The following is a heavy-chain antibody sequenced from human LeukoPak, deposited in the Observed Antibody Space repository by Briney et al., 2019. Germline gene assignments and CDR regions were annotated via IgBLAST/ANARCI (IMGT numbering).Heavy chain of an antibody. CDR3: ERVRYNGIAAPSGKIFDY. Sequence: PGRSLRLSCAVSGFTFDDYAMHWARHAPGKGLECLAVISYDGSNKYYADSVKGRFTSSRDNSENTLYQQMNSLRAEDTAVYYCERVRYNGIAAPSGKIFDYWCQGTLVTVSS. D-gene: IGHD6-6*01. CDR2: ISYDGSNK. CDR1: GFTFDDYA. V-gene: IGHV3-30*04. J-gene: IGHJ4*02.